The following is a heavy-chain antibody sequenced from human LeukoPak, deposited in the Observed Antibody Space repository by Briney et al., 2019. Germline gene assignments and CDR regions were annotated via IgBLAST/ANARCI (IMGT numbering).Heavy chain of an antibody. Sequence: GGSLRLSCAASGFIDSSNYMSWVPQAPGKALEWVSTIYSAGSTYYADSVKGRFIISRDNSKNTLYLQMNSLRAEDTAVYYCARGVAYYGSGTYYFDYWGQGTLVTVSS. V-gene: IGHV3-66*01. D-gene: IGHD3-10*01. CDR3: ARGVAYYGSGTYYFDY. CDR2: IYSAGST. J-gene: IGHJ4*02. CDR1: GFIDSSNY.